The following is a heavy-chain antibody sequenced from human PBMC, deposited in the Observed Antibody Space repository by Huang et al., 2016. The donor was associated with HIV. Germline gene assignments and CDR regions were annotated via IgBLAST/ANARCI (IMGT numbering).Heavy chain of an antibody. Sequence: QVQLVQSGAEVKNPGASVRVSCKASGYTFTDSNLHWVRQAPGQGLEWMGRINPKRGGTIYAQRFQGRITRTRDTTSSTVHMDLRRIQSDDTAVYFCARDWSFGSSTSPADWGQGTLVTVSS. V-gene: IGHV1-2*02. D-gene: IGHD6-6*01. CDR1: GYTFTDSN. J-gene: IGHJ4*02. CDR2: INPKRGGT. CDR3: ARDWSFGSSTSPAD.